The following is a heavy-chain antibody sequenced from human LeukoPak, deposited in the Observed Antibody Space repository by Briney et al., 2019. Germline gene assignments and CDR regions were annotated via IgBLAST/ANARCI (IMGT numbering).Heavy chain of an antibody. D-gene: IGHD6-19*01. CDR1: GFSISSYE. Sequence: PGGSLRLSCAASGFSISSYEMNWVRQAPGKGLEWVSYISTSGGTIYYADSVKGRFTISRDNAKNSLDLQMDSLRAEDTAVYYCARDRPVARFDPWGQGTLVTVSS. CDR2: ISTSGGTI. CDR3: ARDRPVARFDP. J-gene: IGHJ5*02. V-gene: IGHV3-48*03.